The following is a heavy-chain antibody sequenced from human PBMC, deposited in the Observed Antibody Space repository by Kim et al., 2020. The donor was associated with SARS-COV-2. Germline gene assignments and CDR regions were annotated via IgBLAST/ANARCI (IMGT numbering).Heavy chain of an antibody. D-gene: IGHD3-10*01. J-gene: IGHJ4*02. Sequence: SETLSLTCTVSGGSISSGGYYWSWIRQHPGKGLEWIGYIYYSGSTYYNPSLKSRVTISVDTSKNQFSLKLSSVTAADTAVYYCARVTRYYYGSGSYLYYFDYWGQGTLVTVSS. CDR1: GGSISSGGYY. CDR2: IYYSGST. CDR3: ARVTRYYYGSGSYLYYFDY. V-gene: IGHV4-31*03.